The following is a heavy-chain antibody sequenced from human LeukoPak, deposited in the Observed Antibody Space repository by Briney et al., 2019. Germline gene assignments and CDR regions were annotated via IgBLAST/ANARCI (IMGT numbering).Heavy chain of an antibody. D-gene: IGHD2/OR15-2a*01. J-gene: IGHJ4*02. CDR1: GFTFSSYG. CDR2: IWYDGSNK. CDR3: AREGPRGNSQFDY. Sequence: GGSLRLSCAASGFTFSSYGMHWVRQAPGKGLEWVALIWYDGSNKYYADSVKGRLTISRDNSKNTLYLQMDSLRAEDTAVYYCAREGPRGNSQFDYWGQGTLVTVSS. V-gene: IGHV3-33*01.